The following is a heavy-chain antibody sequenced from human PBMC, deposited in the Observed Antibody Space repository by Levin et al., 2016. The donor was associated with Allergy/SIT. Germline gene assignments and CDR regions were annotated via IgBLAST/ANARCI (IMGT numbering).Heavy chain of an antibody. Sequence: SETLSLTCTVSGGSIRRSDYYWGWIRQPPGKGLEWIGSIYYSGSTYYNPSLKSRLIMSVDTSKNQFSLKLSSVTAADTAVYYCARGDPNGAASDIWGQGTMVTVSS. J-gene: IGHJ3*02. V-gene: IGHV4-39*01. CDR3: ARGDPNGAASDI. CDR1: GGSIRRSDYY. CDR2: IYYSGST. D-gene: IGHD3-10*01.